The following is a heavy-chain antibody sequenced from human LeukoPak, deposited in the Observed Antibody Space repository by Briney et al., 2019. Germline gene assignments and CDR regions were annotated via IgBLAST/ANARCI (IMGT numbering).Heavy chain of an antibody. CDR2: ISGSAGST. Sequence: GGSLRLSCAASGFTFSSYAMSWVRQAPGEGLEWVSAISGSAGSTYYGNSVKGRFTISRDNSKNTLYLQMNSLRAEDTALYYCAKHGLEMATQRIDFWGQGTLVTVSS. J-gene: IGHJ4*02. V-gene: IGHV3-23*01. CDR1: GFTFSSYA. CDR3: AKHGLEMATQRIDF. D-gene: IGHD5-24*01.